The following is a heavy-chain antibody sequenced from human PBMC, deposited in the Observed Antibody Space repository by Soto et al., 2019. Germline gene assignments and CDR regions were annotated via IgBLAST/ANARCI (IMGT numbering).Heavy chain of an antibody. V-gene: IGHV3-33*01. CDR2: IWHDGGNK. CDR1: GFTFSSYG. Sequence: QVQLVESGGGVVQPGRSLRLSCAASGFTFSSYGMHWVLQAPGKGLEWVAFIWHDGGNKFYAESVKGRFTISRDNSKNTLYLQMTSLSAEDTAMYYCARDGDVNTGFGKDYWGQGTLVTVSS. CDR3: ARDGDVNTGFGKDY. D-gene: IGHD3-16*01. J-gene: IGHJ4*02.